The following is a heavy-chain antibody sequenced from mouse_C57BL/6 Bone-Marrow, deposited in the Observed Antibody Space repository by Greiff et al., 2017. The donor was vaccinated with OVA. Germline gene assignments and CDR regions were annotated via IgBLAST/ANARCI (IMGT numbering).Heavy chain of an antibody. CDR1: GFSFTSYG. D-gene: IGHD1-1*01. CDR3: SSGSSGFAY. J-gene: IGHJ3*01. V-gene: IGHV2-6*01. CDR2: IWGVGST. Sequence: VQLQESGPGLVAPSQSLSITCTVSGFSFTSYGVDWVRQSPGKGLEWLGVIWGVGSTNYNSALKYSLSISKETYMRQGCLKMNSPQADDTARYYCSSGSSGFAYWGQGTLVTVSA.